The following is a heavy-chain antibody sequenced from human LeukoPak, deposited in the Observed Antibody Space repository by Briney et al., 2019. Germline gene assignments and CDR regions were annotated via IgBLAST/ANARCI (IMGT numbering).Heavy chain of an antibody. J-gene: IGHJ4*02. Sequence: SETLSLTCTVSGGSISSYYWSWIRQPPGKGLEWIGYIYYSGSTNYNPSLKSRVTISVDTSKNQFSLKLSSVTAADTAVYYCARSYGSWPQIGFDYWGQGTLVTVSS. V-gene: IGHV4-59*01. D-gene: IGHD3-16*01. CDR3: ARSYGSWPQIGFDY. CDR2: IYYSGST. CDR1: GGSISSYY.